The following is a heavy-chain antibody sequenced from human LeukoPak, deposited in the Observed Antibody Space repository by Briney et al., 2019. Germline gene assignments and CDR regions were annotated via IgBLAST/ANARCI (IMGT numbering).Heavy chain of an antibody. V-gene: IGHV4-61*02. D-gene: IGHD3-10*01. Sequence: SSETLSLTCTVSGGSIRSGSYYWSWIRRPAGKGLEWIGRIYTSGSTNYNPSLKSRVTISVDTSKNEFSLKLTSVTAADTAVYYCARGANYYGSGSYFEGTFDYWGQGSLVTVSS. CDR1: GGSIRSGSYY. CDR3: ARGANYYGSGSYFEGTFDY. J-gene: IGHJ4*02. CDR2: IYTSGST.